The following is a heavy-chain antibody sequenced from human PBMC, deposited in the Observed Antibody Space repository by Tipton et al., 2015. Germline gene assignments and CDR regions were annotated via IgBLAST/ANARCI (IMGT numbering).Heavy chain of an antibody. Sequence: SLRLSCVASGFSITSYTIVWVRQAPGKGLEWVSSFRNSRTYIYDADSVKGRFTISRDTAKNSVYLQMNSLRAEDTAFYYCTRVWEDGYNYEAAFDYWGQGTPATVSS. CDR3: TRVWEDGYNYEAAFDY. J-gene: IGHJ4*02. CDR2: FRNSRTYI. CDR1: GFSITSYT. D-gene: IGHD5-24*01. V-gene: IGHV3-21*01.